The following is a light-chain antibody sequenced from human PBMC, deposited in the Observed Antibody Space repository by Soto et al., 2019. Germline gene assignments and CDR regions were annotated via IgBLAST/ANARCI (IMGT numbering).Light chain of an antibody. CDR1: QSVSSSY. CDR2: GAS. V-gene: IGKV3-20*01. Sequence: EIVLTQSPGTLSLSPGERATLSCRASQSVSSSYLAWYQQKPGQAPRLLIYGASSRATGIPDRFSGSGSGTDFTLTISRLEPEDFAVYYCQQYDNSLPYTFGQGTQLEIK. J-gene: IGKJ2*01. CDR3: QQYDNSLPYT.